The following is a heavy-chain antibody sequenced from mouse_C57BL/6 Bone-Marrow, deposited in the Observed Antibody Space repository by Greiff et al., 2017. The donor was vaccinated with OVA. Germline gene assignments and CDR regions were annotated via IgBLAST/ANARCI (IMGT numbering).Heavy chain of an antibody. CDR2: IDPDTGGT. V-gene: IGHV1-15*01. CDR3: TRWGVKSY. D-gene: IGHD2-2*01. CDR1: GYTFTDYE. J-gene: IGHJ3*01. Sequence: QVQLQQSGAELVRPGASVTLSCKASGYTFTDYEMHWVKQTPVHGLEWIGAIDPDTGGTAYNQKFKGKAILTADKSSSTAYMELRSLTSEDSAVYYCTRWGVKSYWGQGTLVTVSA.